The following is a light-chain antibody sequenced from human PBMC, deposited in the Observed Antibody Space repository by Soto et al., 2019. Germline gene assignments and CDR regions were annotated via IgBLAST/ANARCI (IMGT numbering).Light chain of an antibody. Sequence: EIVMTQSPATLSVSPGERATLSCRASQSVSSNLAWYQQKPGQAPRLLIYGASTRATGIPARFSGRGSGTEFTLTISSLQSEDFAVYYCQQRSNWPPSITFGQGTRLEIK. J-gene: IGKJ5*01. CDR2: GAS. CDR3: QQRSNWPPSIT. V-gene: IGKV3-15*01. CDR1: QSVSSN.